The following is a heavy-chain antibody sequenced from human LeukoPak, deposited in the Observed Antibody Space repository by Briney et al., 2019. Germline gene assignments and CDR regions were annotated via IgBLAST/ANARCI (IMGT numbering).Heavy chain of an antibody. CDR2: IDGNGFST. CDR3: AKSTLFDRPHAFDI. Sequence: PGGSLRLSCAASGFTFSDYAISWVRQAPGKGLEWVSSIDGNGFSTYHADSVKGRFTISRDNSGNTLYLQMNSLRAEGTAVYYCAKSTLFDRPHAFDIWGQGTMVTVSS. J-gene: IGHJ3*02. CDR1: GFTFSDYA. V-gene: IGHV3-23*01. D-gene: IGHD3-22*01.